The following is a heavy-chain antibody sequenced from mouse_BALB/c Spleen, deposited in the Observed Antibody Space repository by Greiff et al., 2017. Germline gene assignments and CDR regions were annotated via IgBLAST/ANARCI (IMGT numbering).Heavy chain of an antibody. D-gene: IGHD2-1*01. J-gene: IGHJ3*01. Sequence: VKLMESGAELVRPGSSVKISCKASGYAFSSYWMNWVKQRPGQGLEWIGQIYPGDGDTNYNGKFKGKATLTADKSSSTAYMQLSSLTSEDSAVYYCARSNYYGNYGAYWGQGTLVTVSA. CDR2: IYPGDGDT. CDR1: GYAFSSYW. CDR3: ARSNYYGNYGAY. V-gene: IGHV1-80*01.